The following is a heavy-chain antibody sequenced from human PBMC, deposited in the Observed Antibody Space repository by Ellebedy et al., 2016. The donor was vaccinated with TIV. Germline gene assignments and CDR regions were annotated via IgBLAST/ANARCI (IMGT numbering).Heavy chain of an antibody. Sequence: SETLSLTCAVYGGPFSGYYWSWIRQPPGKGLEWIGGISDTGRTNSNPSLKSRLTMSVDTSKNQLSLKVNSMTAADSALYYCARFTAGTFDLWGQGTLVTVSS. V-gene: IGHV4-34*01. CDR3: ARFTAGTFDL. CDR1: GGPFSGYY. D-gene: IGHD6-19*01. J-gene: IGHJ5*02. CDR2: ISDTGRT.